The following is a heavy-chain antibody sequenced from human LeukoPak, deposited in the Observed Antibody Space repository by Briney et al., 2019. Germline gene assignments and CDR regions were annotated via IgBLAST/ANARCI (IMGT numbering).Heavy chain of an antibody. V-gene: IGHV4-39*01. CDR1: GGSISSSSSY. J-gene: IGHJ4*02. CDR3: ARQTTVTTAPDY. Sequence: PSETLSLTCSVSGGSISSSSSYWGWIRQPPGKGLEWIGSIIYSGSSFDNPALKSRVTISVDTSKNQFSLKLSSVTAADTAVYYCARQTTVTTAPDYWGQGTLVTVSS. D-gene: IGHD4-17*01. CDR2: IIYSGSS.